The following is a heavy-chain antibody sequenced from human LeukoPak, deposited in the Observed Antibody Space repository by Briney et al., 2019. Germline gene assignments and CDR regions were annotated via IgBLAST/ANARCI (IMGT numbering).Heavy chain of an antibody. CDR2: ISSSGSTI. V-gene: IGHV3-48*03. CDR1: GFTFSSYE. Sequence: GGSLRLSCAASGFTFSSYEMNWVRQAPGKGLEWVSYISSSGSTIYYADSVKGRFTISRDNAKNSLYLQMNSLRAEDTAVYYCARERSDIVVVVAATLDYWGQGTLVTVSS. J-gene: IGHJ4*02. CDR3: ARERSDIVVVVAATLDY. D-gene: IGHD2-15*01.